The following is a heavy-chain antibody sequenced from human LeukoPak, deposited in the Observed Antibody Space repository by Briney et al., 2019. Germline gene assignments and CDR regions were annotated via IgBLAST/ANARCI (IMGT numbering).Heavy chain of an antibody. Sequence: ASVKVSCKASGYSFTTYLIHWVRQAPGQGLEWMGIINPGGTYIGCAQKFQDRVTMTRDTSTSTVYMELSSLRSEDTAVYYCAREAPGTYYFDYWGQGTLVTVSS. CDR1: GYSFTTYL. D-gene: IGHD3-10*01. CDR2: INPGGTYI. J-gene: IGHJ4*02. CDR3: AREAPGTYYFDY. V-gene: IGHV1-46*01.